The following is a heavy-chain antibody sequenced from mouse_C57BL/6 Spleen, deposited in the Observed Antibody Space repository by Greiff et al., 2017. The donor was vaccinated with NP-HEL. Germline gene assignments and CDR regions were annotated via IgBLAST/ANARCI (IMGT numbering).Heavy chain of an antibody. CDR1: GFTFSSYT. D-gene: IGHD1-1*01. J-gene: IGHJ4*01. V-gene: IGHV5-9*01. Sequence: EVMLVESGGGLVKPGGSLKLSCAASGFTFSSYTMSWVRQTPEKRLEWVATISGGGGNTYYPDSVKGRFTISRDKAKNTLYLQMSSLRSEDTALYYCARDGSSYAMDYWGQGTSVTVSS. CDR2: ISGGGGNT. CDR3: ARDGSSYAMDY.